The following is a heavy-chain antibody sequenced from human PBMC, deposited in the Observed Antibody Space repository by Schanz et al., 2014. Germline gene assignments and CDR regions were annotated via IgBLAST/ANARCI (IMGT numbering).Heavy chain of an antibody. Sequence: VQLVESGGGLVKPGGSLRLSCAASGFTFSSYSMNWVRQAPGKGLEWVSYISGTTTYTNYADSVKGRFTISRDNAKNSMYLHMKSLRGEDTAVYFCARAHGNNWYGKGLDYWGQGTQVTVSS. CDR3: ARAHGNNWYGKGLDY. V-gene: IGHV3-21*05. D-gene: IGHD1-1*01. CDR2: ISGTTTYT. J-gene: IGHJ4*02. CDR1: GFTFSSYS.